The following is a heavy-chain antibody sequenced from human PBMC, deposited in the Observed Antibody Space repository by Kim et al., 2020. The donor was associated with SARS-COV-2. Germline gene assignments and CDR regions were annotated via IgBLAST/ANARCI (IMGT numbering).Heavy chain of an antibody. J-gene: IGHJ4*02. CDR3: ARSQDGGSGWYVFDY. Sequence: PSLQGRVPISVDQCKNQFSLKLSSVTAADTAVYYCARSQDGGSGWYVFDYWGQGTLVTVSS. D-gene: IGHD6-19*01. V-gene: IGHV4-59*01.